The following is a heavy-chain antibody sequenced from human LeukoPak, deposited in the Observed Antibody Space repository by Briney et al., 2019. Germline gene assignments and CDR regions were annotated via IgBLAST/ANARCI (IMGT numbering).Heavy chain of an antibody. CDR2: IYISGST. Sequence: SQTLSLTCTVSGGSISSGSYYWSWIRQPAGKGLEWIGRIYISGSTNYNPSLKSRVTISVDTSKNQFSLKLSSVTAADTAVYYCARYSSGWYRRSNFDYWGQGTLVTVSS. D-gene: IGHD6-19*01. CDR1: GGSISSGSYY. CDR3: ARYSSGWYRRSNFDY. J-gene: IGHJ4*02. V-gene: IGHV4-61*02.